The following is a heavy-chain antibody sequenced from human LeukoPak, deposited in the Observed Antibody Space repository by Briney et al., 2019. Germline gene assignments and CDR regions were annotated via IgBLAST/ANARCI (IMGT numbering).Heavy chain of an antibody. D-gene: IGHD1-14*01. J-gene: IGHJ4*02. CDR2: IKQDGSEK. CDR3: ARDLLGGEPHYFDY. Sequence: PGGSLRLSCEVPRLTLSNYWMHWVRQAPGKGLEWVANIKQDGSEKYYVDSVKGRFTISRDNAKNSLYLQMNSLRAEDTAVYYCARDLLGGEPHYFDYWGQGTLVTVSS. CDR1: RLTLSNYW. V-gene: IGHV3-7*01.